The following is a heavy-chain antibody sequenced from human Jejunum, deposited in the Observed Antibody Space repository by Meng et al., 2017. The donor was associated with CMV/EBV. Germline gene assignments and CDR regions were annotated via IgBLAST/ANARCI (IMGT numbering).Heavy chain of an antibody. CDR2: IYHSGGT. CDR1: SIYY. D-gene: IGHD3-10*01. CDR3: ARDLGYYYGSGSYYNWFDP. J-gene: IGHJ5*02. Sequence: SIYYWAGIRQPPGKGMEWSGSIYHSGGTYYNPSLQSRVTISVDTSKNQFSLRLTSVTAADTAVYYCARDLGYYYGSGSYYNWFDPWGQGTLVTVSS. V-gene: IGHV4-38-2*02.